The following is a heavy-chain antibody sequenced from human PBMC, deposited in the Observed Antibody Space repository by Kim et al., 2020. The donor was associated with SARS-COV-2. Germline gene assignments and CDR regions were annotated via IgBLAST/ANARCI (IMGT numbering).Heavy chain of an antibody. Sequence: GGSLRLSCVASGFTFSDYAMSWVRQAPGKGLEWLSAISGSGDTTYYADAVKGRFTISRDNSKNTLYLQMNSLRPEATAIYYCAQDEVGTTPFPLHWGQR. CDR2: ISGSGDTT. J-gene: IGHJ4*02. CDR1: GFTFSDYA. CDR3: AQDEVGTTPFPLH. V-gene: IGHV3-23*01. D-gene: IGHD1-26*01.